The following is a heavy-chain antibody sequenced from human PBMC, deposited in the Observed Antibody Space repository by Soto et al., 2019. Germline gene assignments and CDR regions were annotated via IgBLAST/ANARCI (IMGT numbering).Heavy chain of an antibody. Sequence: QVQLVQSGAEVKKPGASVRVSCKASAYTFTSYYVHWVRQAPGQGPGWMGMINPSRGGTDYAQKCQGSVTMTSDTSTTKVYMELSSLRSADTAIYFSARSIMPPAGTGAFDLWGQGTLVTVSS. V-gene: IGHV1-46*03. CDR1: AYTFTSYY. D-gene: IGHD2-2*01. CDR3: ARSIMPPAGTGAFDL. CDR2: INPSRGGT. J-gene: IGHJ3*01.